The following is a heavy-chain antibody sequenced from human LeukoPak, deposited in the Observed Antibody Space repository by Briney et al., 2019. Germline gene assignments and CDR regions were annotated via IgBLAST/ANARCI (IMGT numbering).Heavy chain of an antibody. J-gene: IGHJ4*02. CDR1: GFTFDDYG. D-gene: IGHD2-2*01. CDR2: INWNGGST. V-gene: IGHV3-20*04. CDR3: ARGHPGEKSTSGKGDFDY. Sequence: GGSLRLSCAASGFTFDDYGMSWVRQAPGKGLEWVSGINWNGGSTGYADSVKGRFTISRDNAKDSLYLQMNSLRAEDTALYYCARGHPGEKSTSGKGDFDYWGQGTLVTVSS.